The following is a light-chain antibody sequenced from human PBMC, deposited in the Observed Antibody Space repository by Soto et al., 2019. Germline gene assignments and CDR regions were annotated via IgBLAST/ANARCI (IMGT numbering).Light chain of an antibody. CDR1: SSDVGSYNL. V-gene: IGLV2-23*02. CDR2: EVS. CDR3: CSYAGSSTSYV. J-gene: IGLJ1*01. Sequence: QSALTQPASVSGSPGQSITISCTGTSSDVGSYNLVSWYQQHPGKAPKLMIYEVSKRPSGVSNRFSGPKSGNTASLTISGLQAEDEADYYCCSYAGSSTSYVVGTGTKVTGL.